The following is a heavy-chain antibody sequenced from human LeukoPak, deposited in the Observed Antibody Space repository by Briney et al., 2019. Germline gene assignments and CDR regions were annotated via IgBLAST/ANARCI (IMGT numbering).Heavy chain of an antibody. CDR2: ISYDGSNK. CDR3: AKGPYSSSLTAFDY. D-gene: IGHD6-13*01. Sequence: GGSLRLSCAVAGFTFSSYAMHWVRQAPGKGLEWVAVISYDGSNKYYADSVKGRFTISRDNSKNTLYLQMNSLRGEDTAVYYCAKGPYSSSLTAFDYWGQGTLVTVSS. CDR1: GFTFSSYA. J-gene: IGHJ4*02. V-gene: IGHV3-30-3*01.